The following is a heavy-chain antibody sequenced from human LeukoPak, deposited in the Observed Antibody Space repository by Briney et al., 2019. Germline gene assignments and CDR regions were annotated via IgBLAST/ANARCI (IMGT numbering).Heavy chain of an antibody. CDR1: GFTFSSYA. J-gene: IGHJ4*02. CDR3: ARDFWWNYDY. D-gene: IGHD1-7*01. V-gene: IGHV3-30-3*01. CDR2: ISHDGSNK. Sequence: PGGSLRLSCAASGFTFSSYAMHWVRQAPGKGLEWVAVISHDGSNKYYPGSVRGRFTISRDNSKNTIYLQMDSLRAEDTAIYYCARDFWWNYDYWGQGTLVTVSS.